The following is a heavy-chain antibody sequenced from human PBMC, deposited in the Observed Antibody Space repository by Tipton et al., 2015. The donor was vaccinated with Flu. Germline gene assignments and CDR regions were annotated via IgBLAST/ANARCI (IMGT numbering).Heavy chain of an antibody. J-gene: IGHJ4*02. CDR3: TRGNPPNSDTDY. D-gene: IGHD1-14*01. CDR1: GFTFSSYW. CDR2: IKQDGSEI. V-gene: IGHV3-7*01. Sequence: GSLRLSCAASGFTFSSYWMSWVRQAPGKGLEWVANIKQDGSEIYYVDSVKGRFTISRDNAKNTAYLQMNSLRAEDTAVYYCTRGNPPNSDTDYWGQGTLVTVSS.